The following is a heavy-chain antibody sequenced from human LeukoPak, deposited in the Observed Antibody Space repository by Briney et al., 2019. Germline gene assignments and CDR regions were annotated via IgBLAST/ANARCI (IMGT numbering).Heavy chain of an antibody. CDR1: GFTFDDYA. D-gene: IGHD2-21*02. CDR2: ISWNSGSI. V-gene: IGHV3-9*01. CDR3: AKVGPREVVTGAFDI. Sequence: HPGGSLRLSCAASGFTFDDYAMHWVRQAPGKGLEWVSGISWNSGSIGYADSVKGRFTISRDNAKNSLYLQMNSLRAEDTALYYCAKVGPREVVTGAFDIWGQGTMVTVSS. J-gene: IGHJ3*02.